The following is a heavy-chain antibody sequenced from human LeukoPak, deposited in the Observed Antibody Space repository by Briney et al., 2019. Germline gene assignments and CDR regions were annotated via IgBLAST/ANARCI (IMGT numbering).Heavy chain of an antibody. V-gene: IGHV4-38-2*01. CDR1: GYSISSGCY. CDR3: ARLTYGDYVWFDP. D-gene: IGHD4-17*01. CDR2: IYHSGST. J-gene: IGHJ5*02. Sequence: SETLSLTCAVSGYSISSGCYWGWIRQPPGKGLEWIGSIYHSGSTYYNPSLKSRVTISVDTSKNQFSLKLSSVTAADTAVYYCARLTYGDYVWFDPWGQGTLVTVSS.